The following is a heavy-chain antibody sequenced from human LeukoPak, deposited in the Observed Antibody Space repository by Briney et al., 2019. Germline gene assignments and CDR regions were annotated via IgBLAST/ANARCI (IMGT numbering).Heavy chain of an antibody. D-gene: IGHD1-26*01. CDR1: GFTFSSYS. CDR3: ARADGVGANDAFDI. CDR2: ISSSSSTI. V-gene: IGHV3-48*01. J-gene: IGHJ3*02. Sequence: QSGGSLRLSCAASGFTFSSYSMNWVRQAPGKGLEWVSYISSSSSTIYYADSVKGRFTISRDNAKNSLYLQMNSLRAEDTAVYYCARADGVGANDAFDIWGQGTMVTVSS.